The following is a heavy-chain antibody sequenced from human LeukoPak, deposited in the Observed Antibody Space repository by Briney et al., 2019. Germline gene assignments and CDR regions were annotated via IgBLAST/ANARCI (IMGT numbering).Heavy chain of an antibody. CDR2: ISGSGGST. D-gene: IGHD2-15*01. J-gene: IGHJ3*02. CDR3: AKDRQYCSGGSCYPDAFDI. CDR1: GFTVSTNY. V-gene: IGHV3-23*01. Sequence: GGSLRLSCAASGFTVSTNYMSWVRQAPGKGLEWVSAISGSGGSTYYADSVKGRFTISRDNSKNTLYLQMNSLRAEDTAVYYCAKDRQYCSGGSCYPDAFDIWGQGTMVTVSS.